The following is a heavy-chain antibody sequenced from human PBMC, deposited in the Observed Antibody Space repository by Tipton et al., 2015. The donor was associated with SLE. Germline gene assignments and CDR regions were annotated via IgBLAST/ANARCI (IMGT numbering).Heavy chain of an antibody. V-gene: IGHV3-30*04. CDR3: AREGVFFEAFDI. D-gene: IGHD3-16*01. J-gene: IGHJ3*02. CDR1: GFTFSSYP. CDR2: ISYDGSNK. Sequence: SLRLSCAASGFTFSSYPMHWVRQAPGKGLEWVAVISYDGSNKYYADSVKGRFTISRDNSKNTLYLQMNSLRAEDTAVYYCAREGVFFEAFDIWGQGTMVTVSS.